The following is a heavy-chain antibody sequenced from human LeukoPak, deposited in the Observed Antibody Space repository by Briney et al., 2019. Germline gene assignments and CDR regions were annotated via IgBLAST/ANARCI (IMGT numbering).Heavy chain of an antibody. J-gene: IGHJ2*01. CDR3: ARAGVVSNPNSYWYFDL. Sequence: SETLSLTCTVSGGSISSGGYYWSWIRQHPGKGLEWIGYIYYSGSTYYNPSLKSRVTISVDTSKNQFSLKLSSVTAADTAVYYCARAGVVSNPNSYWYFDLWGRGTLVTVSS. CDR2: IYYSGST. V-gene: IGHV4-31*03. CDR1: GGSISSGGYY. D-gene: IGHD3-3*01.